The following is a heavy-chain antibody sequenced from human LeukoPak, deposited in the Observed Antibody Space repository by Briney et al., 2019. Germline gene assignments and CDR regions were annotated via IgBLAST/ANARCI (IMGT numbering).Heavy chain of an antibody. Sequence: GGSLRLSCAASGFTFSTYGMNWVRQAPGKGLEWVANIRQDGSETYYVDSVKGRFTISRDNAKNSLYLQMNSLRAEDTAVYYCARDKGDYDTSGSLFVFGGQGTLVTVSS. CDR1: GFTFSTYG. D-gene: IGHD3-22*01. CDR3: ARDKGDYDTSGSLFVF. CDR2: IRQDGSET. J-gene: IGHJ4*02. V-gene: IGHV3-7*03.